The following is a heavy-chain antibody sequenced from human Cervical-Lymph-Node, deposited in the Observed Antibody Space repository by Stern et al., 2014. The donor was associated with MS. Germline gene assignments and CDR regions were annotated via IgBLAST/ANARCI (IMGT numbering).Heavy chain of an antibody. CDR1: GGSISSYY. Sequence: QVQLVQSGPGLVKPLETLSLTCTVSGGSISSYYWNWIRQLPGKGLEWIGYISYSGNTYNTPSLKSRVTISADTSKNQFSLKLSSVTAADTAVYYCARDGPQVGAGSFDVWGRGTMVTVSS. J-gene: IGHJ3*01. CDR3: ARDGPQVGAGSFDV. CDR2: ISYSGNT. V-gene: IGHV4-59*06. D-gene: IGHD1-26*01.